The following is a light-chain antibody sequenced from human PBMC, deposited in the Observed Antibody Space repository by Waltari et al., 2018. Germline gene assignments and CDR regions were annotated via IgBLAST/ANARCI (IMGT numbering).Light chain of an antibody. J-gene: IGKJ1*01. CDR3: QHAYSAPRT. CDR1: EDVNNY. CDR2: TAS. Sequence: DIQMTQSPSSLSASVGDRVTITCLASEDVNNYLNWYQQKPGKAPKLLIFTASTLQIGIPSRFSADVSGSDSTLTISSLQSEDVATYYCQHAYSAPRTFGQGTRVEI. V-gene: IGKV1-39*01.